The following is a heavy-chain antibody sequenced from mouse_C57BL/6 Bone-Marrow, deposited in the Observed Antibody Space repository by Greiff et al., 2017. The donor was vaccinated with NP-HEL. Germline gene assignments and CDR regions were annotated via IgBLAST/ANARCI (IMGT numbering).Heavy chain of an antibody. J-gene: IGHJ3*01. CDR3: VYDYGGAWFAY. D-gene: IGHD2-4*01. CDR2: IYPGSGNT. Sequence: QVQLQQSGAELVRPGASVTLSCTASGFTFTDYSINWVKQRPGQGLEWIARIYPGSGNTYYNAKFKGKATLTAEKSSSTAYMQLSSLTSEDSPVYFCVYDYGGAWFAYWGQGTLVTVSA. CDR1: GFTFTDYS. V-gene: IGHV1-76*01.